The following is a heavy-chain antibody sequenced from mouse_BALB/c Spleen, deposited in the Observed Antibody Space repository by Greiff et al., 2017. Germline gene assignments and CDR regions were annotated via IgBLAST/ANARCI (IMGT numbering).Heavy chain of an antibody. CDR1: GYSITSDYA. V-gene: IGHV3-2*02. CDR2: ISYSGST. Sequence: EVKLVESGPGLVKPSQSLSLTCTVTGYSITSDYAWNWIRQFPGNKLEWMGYISYSGSTSYNPSLKSRISITRDTSKNQFFLQLNSVTTEDTATYYCARSSSGYAMDYWGQGTSVTVSS. D-gene: IGHD3-1*01. CDR3: ARSSSGYAMDY. J-gene: IGHJ4*01.